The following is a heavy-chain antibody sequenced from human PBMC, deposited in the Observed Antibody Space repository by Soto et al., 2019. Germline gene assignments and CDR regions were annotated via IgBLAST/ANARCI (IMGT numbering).Heavy chain of an antibody. D-gene: IGHD6-6*01. V-gene: IGHV3-23*01. CDR2: ISGSGGST. J-gene: IGHJ4*02. CDR3: AKAGYNNSSGRYLDH. Sequence: PGGSLRLSCAASGFTFSSVAMSWVRQPPGKGLEWVSVISGSGGSTYYADSVKGRFTISRDNSKNTLYLQMNSLRGEDTAVYYCAKAGYNNSSGRYLDHWGQGTQVTVSS. CDR1: GFTFSSVA.